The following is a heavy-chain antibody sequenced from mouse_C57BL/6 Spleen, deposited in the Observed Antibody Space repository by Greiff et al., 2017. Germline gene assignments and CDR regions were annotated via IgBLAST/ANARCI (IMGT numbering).Heavy chain of an antibody. D-gene: IGHD1-1*01. V-gene: IGHV4-1*01. CDR1: GIDFSRYS. Sequence: EVKLLESGGGLVQPGGSLKLSCAASGIDFSRYSMSWVRRAPGKGLEWIGEINPDSSTINYAPSLKDKFIISRDNAKNTLYLQMSKVRSEDTALYYCARQGTTVVAMDYWGQGTSVTVSS. J-gene: IGHJ4*01. CDR2: INPDSSTI. CDR3: ARQGTTVVAMDY.